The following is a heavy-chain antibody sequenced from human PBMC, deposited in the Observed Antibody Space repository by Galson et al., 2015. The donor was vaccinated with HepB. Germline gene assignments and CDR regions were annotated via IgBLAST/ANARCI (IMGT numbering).Heavy chain of an antibody. Sequence: SLRLSCAASGFTFSDYYMSWIRQAPGKGLEWVSYISSSGSTIYYADSVKGRFTISRDNAKNSLYLQMNSLRAEDTAVYYCARVGYYDSSPFDYWGQGTLVTVSS. CDR3: ARVGYYDSSPFDY. D-gene: IGHD3-22*01. CDR1: GFTFSDYY. J-gene: IGHJ4*02. CDR2: ISSSGSTI. V-gene: IGHV3-11*01.